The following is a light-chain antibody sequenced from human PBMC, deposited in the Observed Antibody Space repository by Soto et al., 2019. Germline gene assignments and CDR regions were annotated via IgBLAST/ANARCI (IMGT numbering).Light chain of an antibody. CDR3: QQYDNLPLT. V-gene: IGKV1-33*01. CDR1: QDISNY. Sequence: DIQMTQSLSSLSASVGDRVTITCQASQDISNYLNWYQQKPGKAPKLLIYDASNLETGVPSRFSGSRSGTDFTFTISSLQPEDIATYYCQQYDNLPLTFGGGTKVEIK. CDR2: DAS. J-gene: IGKJ4*01.